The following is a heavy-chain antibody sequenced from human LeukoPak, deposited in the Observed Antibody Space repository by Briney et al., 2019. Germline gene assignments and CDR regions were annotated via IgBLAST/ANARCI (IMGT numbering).Heavy chain of an antibody. J-gene: IGHJ3*02. Sequence: SETLSLTCAVYGGSFSGYYWSWIRQPPGKGLEWIGEINHSGSTNYNPSLKSRVTISVDTFKNQFSLKLSSVTAADTAVYYCARPLSQWARKNAFDIWGQGTMVTVSS. D-gene: IGHD1-26*01. CDR2: INHSGST. CDR1: GGSFSGYY. CDR3: ARPLSQWARKNAFDI. V-gene: IGHV4-34*01.